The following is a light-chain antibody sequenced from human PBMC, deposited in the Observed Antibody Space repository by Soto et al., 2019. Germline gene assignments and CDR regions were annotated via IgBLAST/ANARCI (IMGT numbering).Light chain of an antibody. CDR2: GAS. V-gene: IGKV3-20*01. Sequence: ELVLTQSPGTLSLSPGERATLACRASQSVSSSYLAWYQQKPGQAPSLLIYGASSRATGIPDRFSGSGSGTDFKLTISRLEPDDFAVYYCQQYGSSPPWTFGQGTKVEIK. J-gene: IGKJ1*01. CDR3: QQYGSSPPWT. CDR1: QSVSSSY.